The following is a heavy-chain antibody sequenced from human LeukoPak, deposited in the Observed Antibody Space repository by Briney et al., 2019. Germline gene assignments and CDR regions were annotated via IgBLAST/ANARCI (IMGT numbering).Heavy chain of an antibody. CDR3: ARAYVVPAANGSHYYYYYMDV. D-gene: IGHD2-2*01. CDR1: GFTFSCYT. J-gene: IGHJ6*03. CDR2: ISSSSCYI. V-gene: IGHV3-21*01. Sequence: GGALRLSCATSGFTFSCYTMNWGPQAPGKGPEGVSTISSSSCYICYADSVKGRFTISRDNAKNSLYLQMNSLRAEDTAVYYCARAYVVPAANGSHYYYYYMDVWGKGNTVTVSS.